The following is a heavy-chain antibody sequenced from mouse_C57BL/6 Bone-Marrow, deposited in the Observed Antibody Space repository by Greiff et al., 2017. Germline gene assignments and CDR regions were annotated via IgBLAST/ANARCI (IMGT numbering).Heavy chain of an antibody. Sequence: EVKLMGSGGGLVQPGGSLKLSCAASGFTFSDYYMYWVRQTPEKRLEWVAYISNGGGSTYYPDTVKGRFTISRDNAKNTLYLQMSRLKSEDTAMYYCASLRFAYWGQGTLVTVSA. CDR2: ISNGGGST. CDR3: ASLRFAY. CDR1: GFTFSDYY. V-gene: IGHV5-12*01. J-gene: IGHJ3*01.